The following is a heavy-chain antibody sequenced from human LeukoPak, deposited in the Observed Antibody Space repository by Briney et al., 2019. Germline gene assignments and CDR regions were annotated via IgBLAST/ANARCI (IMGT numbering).Heavy chain of an antibody. Sequence: ASVKVSCKASGYTFTSYGISWVRQAPGQGLEWMGWISAYNGNTNYAQKLQGRVTMTTDTSTSTAYMELRSLRSDDTAVYYCARVGTYDYVGHYMDVWGKGTTVTVSS. CDR2: ISAYNGNT. CDR1: GYTFTSYG. CDR3: ARVGTYDYVGHYMDV. J-gene: IGHJ6*03. V-gene: IGHV1-18*01. D-gene: IGHD3-16*01.